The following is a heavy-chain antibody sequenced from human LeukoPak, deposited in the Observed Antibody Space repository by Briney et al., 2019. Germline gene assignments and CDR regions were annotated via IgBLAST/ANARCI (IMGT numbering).Heavy chain of an antibody. Sequence: ASVTASCKASGYTFTNYGITWVRQAPGQGLEWMGWISAYNGNTNYAQKLQGRVTMTIDKTTSTAYMELRSLRSDDTAVYYCARGGANCSGGRCPLNWFDPWGQGTPVTVSS. J-gene: IGHJ5*02. CDR2: ISAYNGNT. V-gene: IGHV1-18*01. CDR1: GYTFTNYG. CDR3: ARGGANCSGGRCPLNWFDP. D-gene: IGHD2-15*01.